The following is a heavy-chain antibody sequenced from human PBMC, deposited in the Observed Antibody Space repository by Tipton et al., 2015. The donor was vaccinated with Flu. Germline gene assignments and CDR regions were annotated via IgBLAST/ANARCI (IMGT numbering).Heavy chain of an antibody. CDR1: GFTVSDNY. Sequence: QLVQSGGGLIQPGGSLRLSCAASGFTVSDNYMSWVRQAPGKGLEWVSVIYTGGITYTADSVKGRFSISRDNSKNTLYLQMNSLRVEDTAVYYCARDSISRRTYYSDYWGQGTLVTVSS. J-gene: IGHJ4*02. CDR2: IYTGGIT. V-gene: IGHV3-53*01. CDR3: ARDSISRRTYYSDY. D-gene: IGHD2/OR15-2a*01.